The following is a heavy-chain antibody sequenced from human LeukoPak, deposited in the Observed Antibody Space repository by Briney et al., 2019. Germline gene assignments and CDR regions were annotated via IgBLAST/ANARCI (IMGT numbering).Heavy chain of an antibody. V-gene: IGHV3-23*01. D-gene: IGHD3-10*01. J-gene: IGHJ4*02. CDR1: GFTFSSYA. Sequence: GGSLRLSCAASGFTFSSYAMSWVRQAPGRGLEWVSAISGSGGSTYYADSVKGRFTISRDNSKNTLYLQMNSLRAEDTAVYYCAKDLVGRLYYFDYWGQGTLVTVSS. CDR3: AKDLVGRLYYFDY. CDR2: ISGSGGST.